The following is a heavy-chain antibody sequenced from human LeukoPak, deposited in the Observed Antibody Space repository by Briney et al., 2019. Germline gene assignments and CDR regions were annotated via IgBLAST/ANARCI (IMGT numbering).Heavy chain of an antibody. V-gene: IGHV3-30*02. CDR3: AKAPYYYDSSGRPRYMDV. J-gene: IGHJ6*03. CDR2: IRYDGSNK. D-gene: IGHD3-22*01. Sequence: GGSLRLSCAASGFTFSSYGMHWVRQAPGKGLEWVAFIRYDGSNKYYADSVKGRFTISRDNSKNTLYLQMNSLRAEDTAVYYCAKAPYYYDSSGRPRYMDVWGKGTTVTISS. CDR1: GFTFSSYG.